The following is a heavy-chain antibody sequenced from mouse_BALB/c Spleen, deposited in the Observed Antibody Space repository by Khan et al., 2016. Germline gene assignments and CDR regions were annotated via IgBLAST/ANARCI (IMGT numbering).Heavy chain of an antibody. D-gene: IGHD1-1*01. CDR2: ISYSGST. CDR3: ARSDYGERDAMDY. J-gene: IGHJ4*01. CDR1: GYSITSDYA. V-gene: IGHV3-2*02. Sequence: EVQLQESGPGLVKPSQSLSLTCTVTGYSITSDYAWNWIRQFPGNRLEWMGYISYSGSTSYNPSLKSRISIPRDTSKNQFFLQLNSVTSEDTATYYCARSDYGERDAMDYGGQGTSVTVSS.